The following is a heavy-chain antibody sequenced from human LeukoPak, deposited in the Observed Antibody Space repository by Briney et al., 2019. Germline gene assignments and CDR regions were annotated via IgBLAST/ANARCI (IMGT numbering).Heavy chain of an antibody. CDR2: ISGSGGST. CDR1: GFTFSSYA. V-gene: IGHV3-23*01. J-gene: IGHJ4*02. D-gene: IGHD3-10*01. CDR3: AKRNYGSGSYVGGFDY. Sequence: PGGSLRLSCAASGFTFSSYAMSWVRQAPGKGLEWVPAISGSGGSTYYADSVKGRFTISRDNSKNTLYLQMNSLRAEDTAVYYCAKRNYGSGSYVGGFDYWGQGTLVTVSS.